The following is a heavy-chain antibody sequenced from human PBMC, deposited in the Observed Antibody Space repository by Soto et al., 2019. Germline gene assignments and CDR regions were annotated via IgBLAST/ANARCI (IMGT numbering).Heavy chain of an antibody. CDR3: ARADSSYDDSSARGYYYGMDV. CDR1: GGTFSSYA. Sequence: SVKVSCKASGGTFSSYAISWVRQAPGQGLEWMGGIIPIFGTANYAQKFQGRVTITADESTSTAYMELSSLRSEDTAVYYCARADSSYDDSSARGYYYGMDVWGQGTTGTFSS. J-gene: IGHJ6*02. V-gene: IGHV1-69*13. D-gene: IGHD3-22*01. CDR2: IIPIFGTA.